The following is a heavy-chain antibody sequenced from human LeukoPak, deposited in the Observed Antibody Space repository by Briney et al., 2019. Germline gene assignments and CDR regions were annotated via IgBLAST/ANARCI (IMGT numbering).Heavy chain of an antibody. CDR1: GGSISSYY. J-gene: IGHJ4*02. CDR2: IYYSGST. V-gene: IGHV4-39*01. D-gene: IGHD2-21*01. CDR3: ARQSSNILFGGIDY. Sequence: SETLSLTCTVSGGSISSYYWGWIRQPPGKGLEWIGSIYYSGSTYYNPSLKSRVTISVDTSKNQFSLKLSSVTAADTAVYYCARQSSNILFGGIDYWGQGTLVTVSS.